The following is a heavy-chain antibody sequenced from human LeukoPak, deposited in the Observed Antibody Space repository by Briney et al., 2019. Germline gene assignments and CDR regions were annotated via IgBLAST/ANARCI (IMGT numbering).Heavy chain of an antibody. Sequence: GGSLRLSCAASGFTFSNYWMSWVRQAPGKGLEWVANIKPDGSADYYVNSLKGRFTISRDNAKNSLFLEMISLTAEDTAVYYCAREGTTLWNNFDSWGQRTLVTVSS. J-gene: IGHJ4*02. CDR2: IKPDGSAD. D-gene: IGHD1-1*01. V-gene: IGHV3-7*01. CDR1: GFTFSNYW. CDR3: AREGTTLWNNFDS.